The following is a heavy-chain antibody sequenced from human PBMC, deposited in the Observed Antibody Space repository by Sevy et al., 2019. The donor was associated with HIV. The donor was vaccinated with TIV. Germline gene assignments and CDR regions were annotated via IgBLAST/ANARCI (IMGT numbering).Heavy chain of an antibody. CDR3: AKDRGYCSGGSCYIQV. J-gene: IGHJ1*01. Sequence: ASVKVSCKGSGYPFTSFGISWVRQAPGQGLEWMGWINTNNGNANYAQKYQGRVTMTRDTSTSTAYMELRSLRSDDTAVYYCAKDRGYCSGGSCYIQVWGQGTLVIVSS. CDR2: INTNNGNA. D-gene: IGHD2-15*01. V-gene: IGHV1-18*01. CDR1: GYPFTSFG.